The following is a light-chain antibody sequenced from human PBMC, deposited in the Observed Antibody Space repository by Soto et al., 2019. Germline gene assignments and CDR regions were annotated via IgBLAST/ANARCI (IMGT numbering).Light chain of an antibody. CDR2: ENN. J-gene: IGLJ3*02. V-gene: IGLV1-51*02. Sequence: QSVLTQPPSVSAAPGQKVTISCSGSSSNIGNNYVTWYQQLPGTAPKFLIYENNKRPSGIPDRFSGSKSGTSATLDITGLQTGDEADYYCGTWDSGLSAGVFGGGTKVTVL. CDR1: SSNIGNNY. CDR3: GTWDSGLSAGV.